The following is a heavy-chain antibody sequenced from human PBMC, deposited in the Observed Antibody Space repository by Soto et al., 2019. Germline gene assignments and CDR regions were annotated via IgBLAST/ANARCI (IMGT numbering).Heavy chain of an antibody. D-gene: IGHD6-19*01. CDR1: DESFSSYY. V-gene: IGHV4-34*01. CDR3: ARGGHNSGWYLAH. CDR2: IHYSGST. J-gene: IGHJ4*02. Sequence: QVQLQQWGAGLLKPSETLSLTCAVYDESFSSYYCSWIRQPPGKGLEWLGEIHYSGSTNYTPSLKSRVTISVEKSKNQFSLRLSSVIAADTAVYFCARGGHNSGWYLAHWGQGTLVTVSS.